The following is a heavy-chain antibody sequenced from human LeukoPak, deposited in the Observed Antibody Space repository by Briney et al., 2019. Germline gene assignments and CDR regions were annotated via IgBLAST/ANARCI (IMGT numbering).Heavy chain of an antibody. J-gene: IGHJ5*02. Sequence: PSETLSLTCTVSGGSISSGGYYWSWIRQHPGEGLEWIGYIYYSGSTYYNPSLRSPVTISIDTSKNQFSLKLSSVTAADTAVYYCARVAPGLPWLDPWGQGTLVTVSS. V-gene: IGHV4-31*01. CDR3: ARVAPGLPWLDP. CDR1: GGSISSGGYY. CDR2: IYYSGST. D-gene: IGHD4-11*01.